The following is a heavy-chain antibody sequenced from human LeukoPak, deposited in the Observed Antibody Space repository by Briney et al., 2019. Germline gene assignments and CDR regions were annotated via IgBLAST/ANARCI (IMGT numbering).Heavy chain of an antibody. CDR1: GYTFTGYY. CDR3: ARDNKGAYYYYMDV. CDR2: INPNSGGT. V-gene: IGHV1-2*02. D-gene: IGHD2/OR15-2a*01. Sequence: ASVKVSCKASGYTFTGYYMHWVRQAPGQGLEWMGWINPNSGGTNYAQKFQGRVTMTRDTSISTAYMELRRLRSEDTAVYYCARDNKGAYYYYMDVWGKGTTVTVSS. J-gene: IGHJ6*03.